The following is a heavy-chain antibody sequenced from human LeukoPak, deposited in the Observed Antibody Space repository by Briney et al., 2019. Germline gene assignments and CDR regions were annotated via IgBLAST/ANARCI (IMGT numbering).Heavy chain of an antibody. D-gene: IGHD6-19*01. CDR3: ARRVYSSGWSDAFDI. CDR2: IDWDDDK. V-gene: IGHV2-70*11. Sequence: SGPALVKPTQTLTLTCTFSGFSLSTSGMCVSWIRQPPGKALEWLARIDWDDDKYYSTSLKTRLTISKDTSKNQVVLTMTNMDPVDTATYYCARRVYSSGWSDAFDIWGQGTMVTVSS. CDR1: GFSLSTSGMC. J-gene: IGHJ3*02.